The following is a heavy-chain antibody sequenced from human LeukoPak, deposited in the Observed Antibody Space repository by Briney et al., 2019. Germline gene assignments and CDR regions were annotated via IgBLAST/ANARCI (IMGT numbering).Heavy chain of an antibody. Sequence: PGGSLRLSCAAAGFTFSDYYMSWIRQAPGKGLEWVSYISSSGSTTYYADSVKGRFTISRDNAKNSLYLQMNSLRAEDTAVYYCARDGQPKIDAFDIWGQGTMVTVSS. CDR3: ARDGQPKIDAFDI. CDR2: ISSSGSTT. V-gene: IGHV3-11*04. CDR1: GFTFSDYY. D-gene: IGHD1-14*01. J-gene: IGHJ3*02.